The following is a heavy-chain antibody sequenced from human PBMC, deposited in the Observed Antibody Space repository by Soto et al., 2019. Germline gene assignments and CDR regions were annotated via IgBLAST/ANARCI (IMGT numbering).Heavy chain of an antibody. V-gene: IGHV1-69*13. CDR2: IIPRFGTA. CDR3: AKVKYDSSGYYRNFDY. Sequence: ASVKVSCKASGGTFSSYAISWVRQAPGQGLEWVGGIIPRFGTANYAQKFQGRVTITADESTSTAYMELSSLRSEDTAMYYCAKVKYDSSGYYRNFDYWGQGTLVTVSS. J-gene: IGHJ4*02. D-gene: IGHD3-22*01. CDR1: GGTFSSYA.